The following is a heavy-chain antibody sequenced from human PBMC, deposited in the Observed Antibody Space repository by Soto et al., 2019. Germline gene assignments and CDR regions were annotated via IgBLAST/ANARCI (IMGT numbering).Heavy chain of an antibody. Sequence: VKVSCRASGFRFLSFALQWVRQTSGQRLEWIGSVVVSTGNTVYSPKFQDRATITGDMSTNIAYMYLGSLTSEDTPIYYCAATAFPSPGGGPWAQGTLVTVSS. D-gene: IGHD1-1*01. CDR2: VVVSTGNT. CDR1: GFRFLSFA. J-gene: IGHJ5*02. V-gene: IGHV1-58*01. CDR3: AATAFPSPGGGP.